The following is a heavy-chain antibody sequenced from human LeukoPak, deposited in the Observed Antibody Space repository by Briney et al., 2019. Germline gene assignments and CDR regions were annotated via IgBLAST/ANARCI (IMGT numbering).Heavy chain of an antibody. CDR3: ARDYNYAFDH. D-gene: IGHD3-22*01. J-gene: IGHJ4*02. CDR1: GFTFSDYS. V-gene: IGHV3-48*04. CDR2: IGISSGNT. Sequence: GGSLRLSCAASGFTFSDYSMTWVRQAPGKGREGISYIGISSGNTKYADSVKGRFTISGDNAKNSLYLQMNSLRVEDTAVYYCARDYNYAFDHWGQGTLVTVSS.